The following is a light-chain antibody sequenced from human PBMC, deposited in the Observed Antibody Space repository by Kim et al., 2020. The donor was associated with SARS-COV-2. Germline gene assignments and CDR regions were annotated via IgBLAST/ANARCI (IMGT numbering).Light chain of an antibody. CDR3: SSYTSSSTLDV. V-gene: IGLV2-14*03. J-gene: IGLJ1*01. CDR1: SSDVGGYNY. CDR2: DVG. Sequence: QSVTVSCTGTSSDVGGYNYVSWYQQHPGKAPKRIIYDVGNRPSGVSNRFSGSKSGNTASLTISGLQAEDEADYYCSSYTSSSTLDVFGTGTKVTVL.